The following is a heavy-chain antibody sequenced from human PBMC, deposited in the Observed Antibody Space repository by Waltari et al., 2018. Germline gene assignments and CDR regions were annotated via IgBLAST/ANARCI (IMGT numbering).Heavy chain of an antibody. CDR1: GFTFSSYE. V-gene: IGHV3-48*03. Sequence: EVQLVESGGGLVQPGGSLRLSCAASGFTFSSYEMNWVRQAPGNGLEWVSYISSSGSTRYYADSVKGRFTISRDNAKNSLYLQMNSLRAEDTAVYYCARGRELLYFDYWGQGTLVTVSS. D-gene: IGHD1-26*01. CDR2: ISSSGSTR. J-gene: IGHJ4*02. CDR3: ARGRELLYFDY.